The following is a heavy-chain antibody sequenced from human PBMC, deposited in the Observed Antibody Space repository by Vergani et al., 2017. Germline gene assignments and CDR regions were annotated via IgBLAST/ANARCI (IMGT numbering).Heavy chain of an antibody. V-gene: IGHV3-23*01. CDR2: ISGSGGST. CDR3: AQCANSVPRLPVY. J-gene: IGHJ4*02. CDR1: GFTFSSYA. D-gene: IGHD5/OR15-5a*01. Sequence: EVQLLESGGGLVQPGGSLRLTCAASGFTFSSYAMSWVRQAPGKGLEWVSAISGSGGSTYYADSVKGRFTISRDNSKNTLYLQMNSLRAEDTAIYYCAQCANSVPRLPVYWGQGALVAVSS.